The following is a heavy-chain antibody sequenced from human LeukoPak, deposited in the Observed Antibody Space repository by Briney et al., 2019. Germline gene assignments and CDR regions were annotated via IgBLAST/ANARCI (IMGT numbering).Heavy chain of an antibody. J-gene: IGHJ4*02. CDR1: GCSFTSYL. D-gene: IGHD2-2*01. Sequence: GESLKISCKGSGCSFTSYLIGWVRQMPGKGVGWVGIIYSDDSYTNYSPPFQGHVTISADKSISTAYLQWSGLKASDIAMYYCAREVGRVRYFDYWGQGTLVTVSS. CDR3: AREVGRVRYFDY. V-gene: IGHV5-51*01. CDR2: IYSDDSYT.